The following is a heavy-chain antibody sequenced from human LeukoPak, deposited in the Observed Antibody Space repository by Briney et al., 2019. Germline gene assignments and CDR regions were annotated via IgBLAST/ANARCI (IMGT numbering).Heavy chain of an antibody. D-gene: IGHD3-9*01. V-gene: IGHV4-59*01. CDR1: GGSISSYY. CDR3: ARYRVRYFDWLSPSGFDY. Sequence: SETLSLTCTVSGGSISSYYWSWIRQPPGKGLEWIGYIYYSGSTNYNPSLKSRVTISVDTSKNQFSLKLGSVTAADTAVYYCARYRVRYFDWLSPSGFDYWGQGTLVTVSS. J-gene: IGHJ4*02. CDR2: IYYSGST.